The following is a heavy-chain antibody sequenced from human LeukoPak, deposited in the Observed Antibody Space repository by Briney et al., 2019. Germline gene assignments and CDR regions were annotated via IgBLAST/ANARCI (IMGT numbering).Heavy chain of an antibody. V-gene: IGHV4-31*03. J-gene: IGHJ4*02. CDR2: IYCSGST. CDR1: GGSISSGGYY. D-gene: IGHD6-13*01. Sequence: NSSETLSLTCTVSGGSISSGGYYWSWIRQHPGKGLEWIGYIYCSGSTYYNPSLKSRVTISVDTSKNQFSLKLSSVTAADTAVYYCARDGPRGIPFDYWGQGTLVTVSS. CDR3: ARDGPRGIPFDY.